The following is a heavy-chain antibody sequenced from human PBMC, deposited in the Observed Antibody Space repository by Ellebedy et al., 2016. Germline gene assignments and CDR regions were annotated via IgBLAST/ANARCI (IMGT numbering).Heavy chain of an antibody. Sequence: SETLSLTCSVSGGSINNYYWTWIRQSPGQGLEWIGDIHHSGNSHIHPSPKSRVTLSLDTSKNQFSLDLSSVTAADTATYYCARDLGRYGMDVWGQGTTVTVSS. V-gene: IGHV4-59*01. CDR2: IHHSGNS. CDR3: ARDLGRYGMDV. J-gene: IGHJ6*02. CDR1: GGSINNYY.